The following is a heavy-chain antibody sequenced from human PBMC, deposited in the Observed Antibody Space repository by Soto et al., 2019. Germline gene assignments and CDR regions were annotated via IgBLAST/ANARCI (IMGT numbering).Heavy chain of an antibody. CDR1: GYNFASHW. Sequence: GESLKISCKGSGYNFASHWIGWVRQMPGKGLEWMGIILPGDSYTTYSPSFQGQVTVSADQSISTVYLQWSSLKASDTAMYYCATLAGTGSYRDLYFDNWGQGTPVTVSS. J-gene: IGHJ4*02. CDR2: ILPGDSYT. CDR3: ATLAGTGSYRDLYFDN. D-gene: IGHD1-26*01. V-gene: IGHV5-51*01.